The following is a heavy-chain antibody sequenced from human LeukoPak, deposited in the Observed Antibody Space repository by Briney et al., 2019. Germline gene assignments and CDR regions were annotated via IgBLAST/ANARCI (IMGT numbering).Heavy chain of an antibody. V-gene: IGHV3-21*01. CDR1: GFTFSSYS. J-gene: IGHJ4*02. CDR3: ARESPSWSVDY. CDR2: ISSSSSYI. Sequence: GGSLRLSCAASGFTFSSYSMNWVRQAPGKGLEWVSSISSSSSYIYYADSVKGRFTISRDNAKNSLYLRMNSLRAEDTAVYYCARESPSWSVDYWGQGTLVTVSS. D-gene: IGHD2-2*01.